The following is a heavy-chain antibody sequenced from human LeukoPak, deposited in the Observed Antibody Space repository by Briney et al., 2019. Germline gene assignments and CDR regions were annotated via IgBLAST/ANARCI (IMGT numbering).Heavy chain of an antibody. CDR2: IKQDGSEK. J-gene: IGHJ4*02. CDR1: GFTFSSYW. D-gene: IGHD3-10*01. V-gene: IGHV3-7*01. CDR3: ASTYYYGSGSYSAFDY. Sequence: SGGSLRLSCAASGFTFSSYWMSWVGQAPGKGLEWVANIKQDGSEKYYVDSVKGRFTISRDNAKNSLYLQMNSLRAEDTAVYYCASTYYYGSGSYSAFDYWGQGTLVTVFS.